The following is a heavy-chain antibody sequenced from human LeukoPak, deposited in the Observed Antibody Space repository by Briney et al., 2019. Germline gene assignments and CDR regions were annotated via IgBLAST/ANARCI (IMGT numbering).Heavy chain of an antibody. J-gene: IGHJ5*02. CDR2: INHSGST. D-gene: IGHD4-17*01. V-gene: IGHV4-34*01. CDR1: GGSFSGYY. Sequence: SETLSLTCAVYGGSFSGYYWSWIRQPPGKGLEWIGEINHSGSTNYNPSLKSRVTISVDTSKNQFSLKLSSVTAADTAVYYCARVGYYGDYGFWFDPWGQGTLVTVSS. CDR3: ARVGYYGDYGFWFDP.